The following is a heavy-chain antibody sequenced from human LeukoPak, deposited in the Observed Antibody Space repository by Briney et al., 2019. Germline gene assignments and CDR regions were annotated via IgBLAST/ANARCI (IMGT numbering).Heavy chain of an antibody. V-gene: IGHV3-23*01. D-gene: IGHD3-16*01. CDR2: ISGSGGST. Sequence: PGGSLRLSCAASGFTFSSYAMSWVRQAPGKGLEWVSAISGSGGSTYYADSVKGRFTISRDNSKNTLYPQMNSLRAEDTAVYYCAKDWGLGSPPEYFDYWGQGTLVTVSS. CDR1: GFTFSSYA. J-gene: IGHJ4*02. CDR3: AKDWGLGSPPEYFDY.